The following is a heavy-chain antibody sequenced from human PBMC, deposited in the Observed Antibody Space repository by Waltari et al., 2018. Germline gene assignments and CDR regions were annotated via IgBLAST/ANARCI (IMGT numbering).Heavy chain of an antibody. D-gene: IGHD3-10*02. Sequence: EVQLVESGGGLVQPGGSLRLSCAASGFTFRSYWMYWVRQAPGKGLVWVSRINSDGSTPTYADSVKDRFTISRDNAKNTLYLQMNSLRGEDTAVYYCARGGASGYYVVWGQGTLVTVSS. V-gene: IGHV3-74*01. CDR2: INSDGSTP. J-gene: IGHJ4*02. CDR1: GFTFRSYW. CDR3: ARGGASGYYVV.